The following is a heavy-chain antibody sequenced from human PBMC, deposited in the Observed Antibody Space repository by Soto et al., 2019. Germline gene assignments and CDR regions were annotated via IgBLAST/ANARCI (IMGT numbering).Heavy chain of an antibody. V-gene: IGHV4-59*08. CDR2: IYYSGST. J-gene: IGHJ6*03. CDR1: GGSISSYY. Sequence: SETLSLTCTVSGGSISSYYWSWIRQPPGKGLEWIGYIYYSGSTNYNPSLKSRVTISVDTSKNQFSLKLSSVTAADTAVYYCARGSGGYYDYIWGSYRTTEDYYYMDVWGKGTTVTVSS. D-gene: IGHD3-16*02. CDR3: ARGSGGYYDYIWGSYRTTEDYYYMDV.